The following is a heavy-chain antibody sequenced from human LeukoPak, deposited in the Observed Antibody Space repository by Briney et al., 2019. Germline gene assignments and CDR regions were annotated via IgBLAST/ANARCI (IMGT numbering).Heavy chain of an antibody. CDR3: ARSTGSTYYDFWSGVNQYYHYMDV. J-gene: IGHJ6*03. D-gene: IGHD3-3*01. V-gene: IGHV3-21*01. CDR1: GFTFSSYS. Sequence: GGSLRLSCAASGFTFSSYSMNWVRQAPGKVLEWVSSISRSSSYIYYADSVKGRFTISRDNAKNSLYLKMNSLRAEDTAVYYCARSTGSTYYDFWSGVNQYYHYMDVWGKGTTVTVSS. CDR2: ISRSSSYI.